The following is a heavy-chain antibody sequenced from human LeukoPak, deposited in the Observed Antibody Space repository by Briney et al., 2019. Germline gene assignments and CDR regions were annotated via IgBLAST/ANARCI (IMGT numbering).Heavy chain of an antibody. V-gene: IGHV1-8*02. Sequence: ASVKVSCKASGYTFTGYYMHWVRQATGQGLEWMGWMNPNSGNTGYAQKFQGRVTMTRNTSISTAYMELSSLRSEDTAVYYCARVGSTVTYYMDVWGKGTTVTISS. J-gene: IGHJ6*03. CDR1: GYTFTGYY. D-gene: IGHD4-17*01. CDR3: ARVGSTVTYYMDV. CDR2: MNPNSGNT.